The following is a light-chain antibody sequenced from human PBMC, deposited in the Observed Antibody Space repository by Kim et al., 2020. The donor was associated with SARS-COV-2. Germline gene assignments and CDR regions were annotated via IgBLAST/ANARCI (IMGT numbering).Light chain of an antibody. Sequence: QSVLIQPPSASGTPGQKVSITCSGSSSNIGGDTVTWYQQVPGTAPKLLIYNDNKRPSGVPDRFSGSKSGSSATLAISGLQSEDEADYYCAAWDDNVKGPVFGGGTQLTVL. CDR2: NDN. J-gene: IGLJ2*01. CDR3: AAWDDNVKGPV. V-gene: IGLV1-44*01. CDR1: SSNIGGDT.